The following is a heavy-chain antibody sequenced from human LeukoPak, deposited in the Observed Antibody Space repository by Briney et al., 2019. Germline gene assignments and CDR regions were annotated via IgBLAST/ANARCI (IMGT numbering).Heavy chain of an antibody. CDR2: IYYNGGS. J-gene: IGHJ4*02. D-gene: IGHD5-18*01. CDR1: GGSISSSSYY. CDR3: ARHWSYGQYYFDY. V-gene: IGHV4-39*07. Sequence: SETLSLTCTVSGGSISSSSYYWGWIRQPPGKGLEWIGNIYYNGGSYYNSSLKSRVTISVDTSKNQFSLKLSSVTAADTAVYYCARHWSYGQYYFDYWGQGTLVTVSS.